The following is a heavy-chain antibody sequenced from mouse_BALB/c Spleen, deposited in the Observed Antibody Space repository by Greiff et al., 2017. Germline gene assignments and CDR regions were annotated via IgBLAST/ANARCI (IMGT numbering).Heavy chain of an antibody. Sequence: VQLQQSGPELVKPGASMKISCKASGYSFTGYTMNWVKQSHGKSLEWIGDINPNYDSTSYNQKFKGKATLTVDKSSSTAYMELRSLTSEDTAVYYCARRYRYQAWFAYWGQGTLVTVSA. V-gene: IGHV1-18*01. CDR2: INPNYDST. D-gene: IGHD2-14*01. CDR3: ARRYRYQAWFAY. J-gene: IGHJ3*01. CDR1: GYSFTGYT.